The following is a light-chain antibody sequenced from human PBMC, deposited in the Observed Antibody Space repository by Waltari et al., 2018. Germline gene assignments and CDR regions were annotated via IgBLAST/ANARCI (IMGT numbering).Light chain of an antibody. Sequence: QSALTQAASVSGSPGQSITISCTGSSSDVGGYNYVSWYQQHPCKAPKLIIYDVRNRPSGVSNRFSGATSGNTASLTISGLQAEDEAEYYCSSYISSSTLELFGGGTSLTVL. CDR1: SSDVGGYNY. V-gene: IGLV2-14*03. CDR3: SSYISSSTLEL. CDR2: DVR. J-gene: IGLJ2*01.